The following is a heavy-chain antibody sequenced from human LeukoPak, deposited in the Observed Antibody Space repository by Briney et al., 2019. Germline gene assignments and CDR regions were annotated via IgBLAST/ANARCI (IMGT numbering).Heavy chain of an antibody. CDR2: IYYSGST. D-gene: IGHD6-19*01. CDR3: ARYRSGWSGYYYGMDV. CDR1: GGSISSNY. V-gene: IGHV4-59*08. Sequence: SETLSLTCTVSGGSISSNYWSWIRQPPGKGLEWIGYIYYSGSTNYNPSLKMRVTISVDTSKNQFSLKLSSVTAADTAVYYCARYRSGWSGYYYGMDVWGQGTTVTVSS. J-gene: IGHJ6*02.